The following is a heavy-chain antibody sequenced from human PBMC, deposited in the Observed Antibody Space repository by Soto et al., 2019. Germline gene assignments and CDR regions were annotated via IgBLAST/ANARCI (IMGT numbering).Heavy chain of an antibody. J-gene: IGHJ4*02. D-gene: IGHD6-19*01. CDR3: ARSGGSSGWYYFDY. V-gene: IGHV3-48*01. CDR1: GFTFSSYS. CDR2: ISSSSSTI. Sequence: EVQLVESGGGLVQPGGSLRLSCAASGFTFSSYSMNWVRQAPGKGLEWVSYISSSSSTIYYADSVKGRFTISRDNAKNSLYLQMNSLRAEDTAVYYCARSGGSSGWYYFDYWGQGTLVTVSS.